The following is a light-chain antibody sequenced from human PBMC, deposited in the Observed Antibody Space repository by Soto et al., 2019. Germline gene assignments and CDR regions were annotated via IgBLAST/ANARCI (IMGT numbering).Light chain of an antibody. CDR1: QTINNY. CDR3: HQYISYTWT. CDR2: RVS. Sequence: DIQMTQSPSTLSASVGDRVTITCRASQTINNYLTWYQLKPGKAPKFLTYRVSTLECVVPSRFSGSGSGTEFSLTISSMQPDDFATYYCHQYISYTWTFGQGTKVEIK. V-gene: IGKV1-5*03. J-gene: IGKJ1*01.